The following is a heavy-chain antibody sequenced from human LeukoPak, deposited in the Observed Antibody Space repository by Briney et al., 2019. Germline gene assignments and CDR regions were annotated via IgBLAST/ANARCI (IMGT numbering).Heavy chain of an antibody. Sequence: SETLSLTCTVSGGSISSYYWSWIRQPPGKGLEWIGYIYYSGSTNYNPSLKSRGTISVDTSKNQFSLKLSSVTAADTAVYYCARHVYGTAMAGVFFDYWGQGTLVTVSS. CDR2: IYYSGST. V-gene: IGHV4-59*08. CDR3: ARHVYGTAMAGVFFDY. CDR1: GGSISSYY. J-gene: IGHJ4*02. D-gene: IGHD5-18*01.